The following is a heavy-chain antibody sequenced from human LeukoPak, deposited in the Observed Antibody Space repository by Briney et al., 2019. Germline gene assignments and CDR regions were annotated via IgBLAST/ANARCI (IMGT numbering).Heavy chain of an antibody. J-gene: IGHJ6*02. D-gene: IGHD6-13*01. CDR3: ARDRGIGRGYYYYGMDV. CDR2: IYYSGRT. V-gene: IGHV4-59*12. CDR1: GGPISSYY. Sequence: KPSETLSLTCTVSGGPISSYYWSWIRQPPGKGLEWIGYIYYSGRTNYNPSLKSRVTISVDTSKNQFSLKLSSVTAADTAVYYCARDRGIGRGYYYYGMDVWGQGTTVTVSS.